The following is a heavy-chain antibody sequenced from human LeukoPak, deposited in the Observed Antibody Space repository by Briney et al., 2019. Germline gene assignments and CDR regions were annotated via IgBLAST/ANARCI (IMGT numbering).Heavy chain of an antibody. Sequence: GGSLRLSCAASGFTFSSYAMSWVRQAPGKGLEWVSAISGSGGSTYYADSVKGRFTISRDNSKNSLYLQMNSLRAEDTAVYYCARGVERYFDWLLQKEGLDYWGQGTLVTVSS. D-gene: IGHD3-9*01. CDR3: ARGVERYFDWLLQKEGLDY. CDR2: ISGSGGST. J-gene: IGHJ4*02. CDR1: GFTFSSYA. V-gene: IGHV3-23*01.